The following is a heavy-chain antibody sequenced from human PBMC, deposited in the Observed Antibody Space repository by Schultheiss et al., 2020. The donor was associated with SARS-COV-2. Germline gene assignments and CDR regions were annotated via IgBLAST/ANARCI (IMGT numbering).Heavy chain of an antibody. V-gene: IGHV3-23*01. CDR3: ARDYHDILTGYYKGPVDY. Sequence: GGSLRLSCAASGFTFSSYAMSWVRQAPGKGLEWVSAISGSGGSTYYADSVKGRFTISRDNSKNTLYLQMNSLRAEDTAVYYCARDYHDILTGYYKGPVDYWGQGTLVTVSS. J-gene: IGHJ4*02. D-gene: IGHD3-9*01. CDR2: ISGSGGST. CDR1: GFTFSSYA.